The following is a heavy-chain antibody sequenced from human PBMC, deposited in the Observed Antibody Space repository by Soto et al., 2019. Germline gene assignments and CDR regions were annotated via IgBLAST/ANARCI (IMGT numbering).Heavy chain of an antibody. CDR2: SAGGNGNT. CDR1: GDSFRSYD. V-gene: IGHV1-3*01. Sequence: QVQLVQSGAEVKKPGASVKVSCKASGDSFRSYDVHWVRQAPGQGLEWMGRSAGGNGNTKYSEEFQDRLALSRDTRANIVYMELSSMRSEDTAVDYCARESSHYQAVFEHWGQGALVIDAS. J-gene: IGHJ4*02. CDR3: ARESSHYQAVFEH. D-gene: IGHD4-4*01.